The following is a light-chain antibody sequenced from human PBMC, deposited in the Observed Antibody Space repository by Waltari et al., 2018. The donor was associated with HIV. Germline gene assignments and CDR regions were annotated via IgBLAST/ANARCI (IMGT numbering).Light chain of an antibody. CDR2: EVS. CDR1: TSDVGAYNY. J-gene: IGLJ2*01. V-gene: IGLV2-14*01. CDR3: SSYTSTSTPIV. Sequence: QSALTQPASVSGSPGQSITISCIGTTSDVGAYNYVSWYQHRPAKVPKLIIYEVSHRPSGVSTRFSGSKSGNTASLTISGLQAEDEADYYCSSYTSTSTPIVFGGGTQLTVL.